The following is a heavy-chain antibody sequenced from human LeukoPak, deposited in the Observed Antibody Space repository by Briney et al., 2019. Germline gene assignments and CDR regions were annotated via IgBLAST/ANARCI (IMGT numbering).Heavy chain of an antibody. CDR3: ARARTTVTNYYYYYMDV. J-gene: IGHJ6*03. D-gene: IGHD4-17*01. Sequence: SVKVSCKASGGTFSSYAIRWVRQAPGQGLEWMGGIIPIFGTANYAQKFQGRVTITADESTSTAYMELSSLRSEDTAVYYCARARTTVTNYYYYYMDVWGKGTTVTVSS. CDR2: IIPIFGTA. CDR1: GGTFSSYA. V-gene: IGHV1-69*01.